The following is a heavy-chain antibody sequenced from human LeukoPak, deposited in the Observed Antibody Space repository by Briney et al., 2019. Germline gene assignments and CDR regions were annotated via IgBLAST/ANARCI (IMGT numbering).Heavy chain of an antibody. Sequence: GGSLRLSCAASGFTFSSYEMNWIRQAPGKGLESVSYISSSGSNIYYADSVKGRFTISRDNAKNSLYLQMNSVRAEETAVYYCARAGYCTNGVCRGDFDYWGQGTLVTVSS. CDR1: GFTFSSYE. D-gene: IGHD2-8*01. CDR3: ARAGYCTNGVCRGDFDY. V-gene: IGHV3-48*03. J-gene: IGHJ4*02. CDR2: ISSSGSNI.